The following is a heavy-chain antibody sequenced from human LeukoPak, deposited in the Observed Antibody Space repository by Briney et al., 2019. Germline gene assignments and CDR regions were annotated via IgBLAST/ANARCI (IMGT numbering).Heavy chain of an antibody. J-gene: IGHJ4*02. CDR1: GFTFSSYS. CDR3: ASSAGVTPFDY. D-gene: IGHD4-11*01. Sequence: GGSLRLSCAASGFTFSSYSINWVRQAPGKGLEWVSSISSSSSYIYYADSVKGRFTISRDNAENSLYLQMNSLRAEDTAVYYCASSAGVTPFDYWGQGTLVTVSS. CDR2: ISSSSSYI. V-gene: IGHV3-21*01.